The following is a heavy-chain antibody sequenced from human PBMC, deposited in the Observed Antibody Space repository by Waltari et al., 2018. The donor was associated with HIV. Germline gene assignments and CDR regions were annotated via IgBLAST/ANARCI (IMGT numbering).Heavy chain of an antibody. V-gene: IGHV3-48*03. D-gene: IGHD6-19*01. CDR1: GFTFSNYE. CDR3: AKAVGDTSGRYWGGDV. CDR2: SSAGSKK. J-gene: IGHJ6*02. Sequence: EVQLVESGGGLVQPGGSLRLSCAGSGFTFSNYEMTWVRQAPGKGVELISYSSAGSKKYCADSVKGRFSISRDNAKNSLYLQMNSLRAEDTAVYYCAKAVGDTSGRYWGGDVWGQGTTVTVSS.